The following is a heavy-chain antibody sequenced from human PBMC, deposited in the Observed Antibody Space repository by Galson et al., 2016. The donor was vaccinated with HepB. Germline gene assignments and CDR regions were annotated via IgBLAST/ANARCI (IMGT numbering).Heavy chain of an antibody. D-gene: IGHD3-3*01. CDR2: TYYSGIT. CDR1: GGSLSSGGSH. V-gene: IGHV4-31*03. J-gene: IGHJ4*02. Sequence: TLSLTCTVSGGSLSSGGSHWNWIRQRPGKGLEWIGYTYYSGITYYNPSLESRVSISLDTSKSQFSLKMSSVTAADTAIYYCTTWELSGPAPADFWGQGLLVTVSS. CDR3: TTWELSGPAPADF.